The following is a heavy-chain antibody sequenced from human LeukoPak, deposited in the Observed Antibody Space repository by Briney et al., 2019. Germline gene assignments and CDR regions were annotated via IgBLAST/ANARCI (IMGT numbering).Heavy chain of an antibody. CDR2: ISGSGGST. J-gene: IGHJ4*02. D-gene: IGHD3-9*01. CDR3: AKVPGGYYDIPDY. V-gene: IGHV3-23*01. Sequence: GGSLRLSFAASGFTFSSYGMSWVRQAPGKGLEWVSAISGSGGSTYYADSVKGRFTISRDNSKNTLYLQMNSLRAEDTAVYYCAKVPGGYYDIPDYWGQGTLVTVSS. CDR1: GFTFSSYG.